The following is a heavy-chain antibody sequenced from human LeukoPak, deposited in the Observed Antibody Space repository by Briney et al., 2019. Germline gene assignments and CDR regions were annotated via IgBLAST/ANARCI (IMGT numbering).Heavy chain of an antibody. CDR3: AKDPSMVRGVITKDQGY. CDR2: IRYDGSNK. J-gene: IGHJ4*02. D-gene: IGHD3-10*01. CDR1: GFTFSTYG. V-gene: IGHV3-30*02. Sequence: GGSLRLSCAASGFTFSTYGMHWVRQAPGKGLEWVAFIRYDGSNKYYADSVKGRFTISRDNPKNTLYLQMNSLRAEDTAVYYCAKDPSMVRGVITKDQGYWGQGTLVTVSS.